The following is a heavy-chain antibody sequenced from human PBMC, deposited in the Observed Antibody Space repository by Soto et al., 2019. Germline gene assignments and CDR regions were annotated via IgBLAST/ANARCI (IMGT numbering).Heavy chain of an antibody. V-gene: IGHV3-33*01. CDR2: IWYDGSNK. D-gene: IGHD4-17*01. Sequence: PGGSLRLSCAASGFTFSSYGMHWVRQAPGKGLEWVAVIWYDGSNKYHADSVKGRFTISRDNSKNTLYLQMNSLRAEDTAVYYCAREHFDYGDYADYWGQGTLVTVSS. J-gene: IGHJ4*02. CDR3: AREHFDYGDYADY. CDR1: GFTFSSYG.